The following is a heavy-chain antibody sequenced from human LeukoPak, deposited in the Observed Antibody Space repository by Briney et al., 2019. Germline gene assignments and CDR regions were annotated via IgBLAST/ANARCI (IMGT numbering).Heavy chain of an antibody. V-gene: IGHV3-74*01. CDR3: VREGAGGLSAY. CDR1: GFTFSSYW. CDR2: INGDGSST. D-gene: IGHD3-16*01. J-gene: IGHJ4*02. Sequence: EGSLRLSCAASGFTFSSYWMHWVRQTPGKGLVWVSRINGDGSSTRYADSVKGRFTISRDNAKNTLSLQMNSLRAEDTAVYYCVREGAGGLSAYWGQGTLVTVSS.